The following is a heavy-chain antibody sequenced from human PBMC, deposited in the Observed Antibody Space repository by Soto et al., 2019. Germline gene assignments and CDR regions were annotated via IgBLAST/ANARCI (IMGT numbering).Heavy chain of an antibody. CDR3: ARDVGFGFWDYYGMDV. D-gene: IGHD3-10*01. CDR2: IYYSGST. Sequence: QVQLQESGPGLVKPSQTLSLTCTVSGGSISSGGYYWSWIRQHPGKGLEWIGYIYYSGSTYYNPSIKSRVTISVDTSKNQFSLKLSSVAAADTAVYYCARDVGFGFWDYYGMDVWGQGTTVTVSS. V-gene: IGHV4-31*03. J-gene: IGHJ6*02. CDR1: GGSISSGGYY.